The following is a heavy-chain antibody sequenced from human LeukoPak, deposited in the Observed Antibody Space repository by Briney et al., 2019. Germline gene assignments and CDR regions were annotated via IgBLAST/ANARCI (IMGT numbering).Heavy chain of an antibody. CDR3: AGALNYDILTGYSQGEDY. CDR2: VYYSGST. Sequence: LRLSCAASGFTFSSYAMSWVRQAPGKGLEWIGYVYYSGSTYYNPSLKSRVTISVDTSKNQFSLKLSSVTAADTAVYYCAGALNYDILTGYSQGEDYWGQGTLVTVPS. V-gene: IGHV4-30-4*08. J-gene: IGHJ4*02. CDR1: GFTFSSYA. D-gene: IGHD3-9*01.